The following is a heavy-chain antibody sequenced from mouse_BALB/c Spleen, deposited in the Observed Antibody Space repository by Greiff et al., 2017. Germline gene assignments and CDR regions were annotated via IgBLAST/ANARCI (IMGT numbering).Heavy chain of an antibody. CDR1: GFTFNTYA. J-gene: IGHJ3*01. D-gene: IGHD1-1*01. CDR3: VRPVYYYGSSWFAY. V-gene: IGHV10-1*02. Sequence: EVQLQESGGGLVQPKGSLKLSCAASGFTFNTYAMNWVRQAPGKGLEWVARIRSKSNNYATYYADSVKDRFTISRDDSQSMLYLQMNNLKTEDTAMYYCVRPVYYYGSSWFAYWGQGTLVTVSA. CDR2: IRSKSNNYAT.